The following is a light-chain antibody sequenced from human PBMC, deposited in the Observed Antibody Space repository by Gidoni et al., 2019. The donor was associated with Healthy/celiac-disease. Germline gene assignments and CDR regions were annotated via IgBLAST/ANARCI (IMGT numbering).Light chain of an antibody. J-gene: IGKJ1*01. CDR1: QSVLYSSNNKNY. Sequence: DIVMTQSPDSLAVSLGERATINCKSSQSVLYSSNNKNYLAWYQQKPGQPPKLLIYWASTRKSGVPDRFSGSGSGTDFTLTISSLQAEDVAVYYCQQYYSGRTFGQGTKVEIK. V-gene: IGKV4-1*01. CDR2: WAS. CDR3: QQYYSGRT.